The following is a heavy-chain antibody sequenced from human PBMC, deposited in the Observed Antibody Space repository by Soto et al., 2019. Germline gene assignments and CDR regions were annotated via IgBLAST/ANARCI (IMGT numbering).Heavy chain of an antibody. Sequence: EVQLVESGGGLVKPGGSLRLSCAASGFTFSSYSMNWVRQAPGKGLEWVSSISSSSSYIYYADSVKGRFTISRDNAKNSLYLQMNSLSAEDTAVYYCARAFLTIFGVVTYYFDYWGQGTLVTVSS. CDR3: ARAFLTIFGVVTYYFDY. CDR2: ISSSSSYI. D-gene: IGHD3-3*01. J-gene: IGHJ4*02. V-gene: IGHV3-21*01. CDR1: GFTFSSYS.